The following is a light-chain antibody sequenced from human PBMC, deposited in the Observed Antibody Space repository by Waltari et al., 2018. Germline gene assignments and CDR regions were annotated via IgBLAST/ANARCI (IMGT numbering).Light chain of an antibody. Sequence: ETVMTQPATLSVSPGERVTPPCRASQSVSSKLAWYQQKRGQAPRLLIYGASTRVSDVPDRFSGSGSGTEFILTISSLRSEDLAVYFCQQYHGWPLITFGQGTRLEIK. J-gene: IGKJ5*01. CDR1: QSVSSK. CDR3: QQYHGWPLIT. V-gene: IGKV3-15*01. CDR2: GAS.